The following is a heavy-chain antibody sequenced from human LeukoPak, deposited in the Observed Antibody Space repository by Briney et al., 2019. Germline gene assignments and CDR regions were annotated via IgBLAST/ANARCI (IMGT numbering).Heavy chain of an antibody. CDR1: GFTVSSHY. CDR2: IYSGGVT. CDR3: ARGIPSYYDYAWQSYRANWFDP. Sequence: GGSLRLSCAASGFTVSSHYMSWVRQAPGKGLEWVSPIYSGGVTYYADSVKGRFIISRDNSKNTLFLQMNSLRAEDTAVYFCARGIPSYYDYAWQSYRANWFDPWGQGTLVTVSS. J-gene: IGHJ5*02. D-gene: IGHD3-16*02. V-gene: IGHV3-53*01.